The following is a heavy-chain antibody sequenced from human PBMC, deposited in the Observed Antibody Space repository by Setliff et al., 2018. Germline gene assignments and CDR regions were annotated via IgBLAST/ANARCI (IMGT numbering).Heavy chain of an antibody. J-gene: IGHJ4*02. V-gene: IGHV4-39*01. D-gene: IGHD1-26*01. Sequence: PSETLSLTCTVSGGSVSDSTYYWGWVRQPPGKGLGWIGSIYYSGSTYYNPSLRSRVTISVDTSKNQFSLKLSSVTAADTAVYYCAKGGGRYHSASWGQGTLVTVSS. CDR2: IYYSGST. CDR1: GGSVSDSTYY. CDR3: AKGGGRYHSAS.